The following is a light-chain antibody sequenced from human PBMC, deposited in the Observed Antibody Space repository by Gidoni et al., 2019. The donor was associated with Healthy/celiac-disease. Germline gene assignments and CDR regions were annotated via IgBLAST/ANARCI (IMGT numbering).Light chain of an antibody. Sequence: DIQMTQSPSSLSASVGDRVTITCRASQSISSYLNLYQQKPGKAPKLLIYAASSLQSGVLSRFSGSGSGTDFTLTISSLQPEDFATYYCQQSYSTRLTFGGGTKVEIK. CDR1: QSISSY. CDR2: AAS. V-gene: IGKV1-39*01. J-gene: IGKJ4*01. CDR3: QQSYSTRLT.